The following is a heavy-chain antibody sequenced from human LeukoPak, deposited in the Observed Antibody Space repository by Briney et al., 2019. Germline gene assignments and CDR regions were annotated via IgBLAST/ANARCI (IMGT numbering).Heavy chain of an antibody. Sequence: GGSLRLSCAASGFTFSSYDMHWVRQATGKGLEWVSGISTAGDTYYPGSVKGRFTISRENAKNSLYLRVNSLRAGDTAVYYCARWQNTYGFDYWGQGSLVTVSS. V-gene: IGHV3-13*01. CDR2: ISTAGDT. D-gene: IGHD5-18*01. CDR3: ARWQNTYGFDY. J-gene: IGHJ4*02. CDR1: GFTFSSYD.